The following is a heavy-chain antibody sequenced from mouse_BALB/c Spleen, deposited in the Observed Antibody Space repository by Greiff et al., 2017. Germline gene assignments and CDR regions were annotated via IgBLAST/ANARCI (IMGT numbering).Heavy chain of an antibody. J-gene: IGHJ4*01. CDR1: GFTFSSYG. CDR2: ISSGGSYT. Sequence: DVKLVESGGDLVKPGGSLKLSCAASGFTFSSYGMSWVRQTPDKRLEWVATISSGGSYTYYPDSVKGRFTISRDNAKNTLYLQMSSLKSEDTAMYYCAIDSSEDYWGQGTSVTVSS. V-gene: IGHV5-6*02. CDR3: AIDSSEDY. D-gene: IGHD3-2*01.